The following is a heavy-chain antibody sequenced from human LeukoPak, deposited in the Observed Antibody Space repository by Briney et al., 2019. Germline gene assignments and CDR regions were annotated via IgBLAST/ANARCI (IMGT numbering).Heavy chain of an antibody. Sequence: GGSLRLSCAASGFTLSNYWMSWVRQAPGKGLEWVANIKKDGIEKYYVDSVKGRITISRDNARNSLYLQVNSLRAEDTAVYYCASQDSSGYYHYWGQGTLVTVSS. V-gene: IGHV3-7*01. J-gene: IGHJ4*02. CDR3: ASQDSSGYYHY. CDR2: IKKDGIEK. D-gene: IGHD3-22*01. CDR1: GFTLSNYW.